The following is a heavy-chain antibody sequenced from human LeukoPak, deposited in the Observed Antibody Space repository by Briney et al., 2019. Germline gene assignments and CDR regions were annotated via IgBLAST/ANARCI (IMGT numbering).Heavy chain of an antibody. J-gene: IGHJ6*03. CDR3: ARNTYYYGSGSYPKLRYYYYMDV. CDR1: GGSFSGYY. D-gene: IGHD3-10*01. CDR2: INHSGST. V-gene: IGHV4-34*01. Sequence: SETLSLTCAVYGGSFSGYYWSWIRQPPGKGLEWIGEINHSGSTNYNPSLKSRVTISVDTSKNQFSLKLSSVTAADTAVYYCARNTYYYGSGSYPKLRYYYYMDVWGKGTTVTISS.